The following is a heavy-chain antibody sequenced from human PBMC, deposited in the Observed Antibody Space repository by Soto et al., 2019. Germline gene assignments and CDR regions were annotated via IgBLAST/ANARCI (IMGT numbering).Heavy chain of an antibody. Sequence: PGGALRLSCAASGFTFSTYNMDWVRQAPGKGLEWVSSISSSSSYIYYADSVKGRFTISRDNAKNSLYLQMNSLRAEDTAVYYCARGLLGGRNWFDSWGQVTLVTVSS. J-gene: IGHJ5*01. V-gene: IGHV3-21*01. D-gene: IGHD2-15*01. CDR1: GFTFSTYN. CDR2: ISSSSSYI. CDR3: ARGLLGGRNWFDS.